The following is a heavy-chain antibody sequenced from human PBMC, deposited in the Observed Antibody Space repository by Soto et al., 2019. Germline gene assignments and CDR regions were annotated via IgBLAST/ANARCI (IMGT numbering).Heavy chain of an antibody. CDR2: IYYSGST. Sequence: SETLSLTCTVSGGSISSYYWSWIRQPPGKGLEWIGYIYYSGSTNYNPSLKSRVTISVDTSKNQFSLKMSSVTAADTAVYYCASQGGTLDYWGQGTLVTVSS. V-gene: IGHV4-59*01. CDR1: GGSISSYY. D-gene: IGHD2-15*01. CDR3: ASQGGTLDY. J-gene: IGHJ4*02.